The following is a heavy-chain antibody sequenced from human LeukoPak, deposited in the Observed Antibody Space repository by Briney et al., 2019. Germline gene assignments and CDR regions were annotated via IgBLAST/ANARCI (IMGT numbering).Heavy chain of an antibody. V-gene: IGHV3-23*01. CDR3: AKGIDISGYYPFDY. J-gene: IGHJ4*02. CDR1: GFTVSSNH. CDR2: VSGSGSDT. Sequence: GGSRRPSCAASGFTVSSNHNHMSWVRETPGKGLEWFSAVSGSGSDTYYPDSVKGRFTTSRDKSRTTLYLQMNSLRAEYTAVYYCAKGIDISGYYPFDYWGQGTLVTVSS. D-gene: IGHD3-22*01.